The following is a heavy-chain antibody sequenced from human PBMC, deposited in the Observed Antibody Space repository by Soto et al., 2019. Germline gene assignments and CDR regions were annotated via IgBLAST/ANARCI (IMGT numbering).Heavy chain of an antibody. CDR3: ATTGPGIAMIRLDY. D-gene: IGHD2-21*01. CDR1: GFTFGSYT. CDR2: IGGIRADK. V-gene: IGHV3-23*04. Sequence: VQLVESGGGFVQPGGSLTLSCAGSGFTFGSYTMAWVRQAPGKGLEWVAGIGGIRADKYYAGSVKGRFSISRDNSRNTMYLQMNSLRADDTGVYNCATTGPGIAMIRLDYWGQGARFVVSS. J-gene: IGHJ4*02.